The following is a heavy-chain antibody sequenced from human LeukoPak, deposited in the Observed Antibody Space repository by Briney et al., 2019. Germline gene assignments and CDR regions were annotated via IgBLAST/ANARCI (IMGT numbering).Heavy chain of an antibody. V-gene: IGHV1-18*01. Sequence: GASVKVSCKASGYTFTSYGISWVRQAPGQGLEWMGWISAYNGNTNYAQKLQGRVTMTTDTSTSTAYMELRSLRSDDTAVYYCARDQSGYSYGYDRWFDPWGQGTLVTVSS. D-gene: IGHD5-18*01. CDR2: ISAYNGNT. CDR1: GYTFTSYG. J-gene: IGHJ5*02. CDR3: ARDQSGYSYGYDRWFDP.